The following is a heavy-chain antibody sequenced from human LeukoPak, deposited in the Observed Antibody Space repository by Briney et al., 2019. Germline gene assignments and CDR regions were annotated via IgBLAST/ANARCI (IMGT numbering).Heavy chain of an antibody. CDR1: GFSFSNHW. V-gene: IGHV3-7*03. CDR2: IKPDGSQQ. J-gene: IGHJ4*02. D-gene: IGHD1-26*01. CDR3: TPDQRWESFSDF. Sequence: SGGSLRLSCAASGFSFSNHWMTWVRQAPGKGLEWVANIKPDGSQQYYVDSMKGRFTISRDNAKNSLYLQMNSLRTEDTAVYYCTPDQRWESFSDFWGQGTLVTVSS.